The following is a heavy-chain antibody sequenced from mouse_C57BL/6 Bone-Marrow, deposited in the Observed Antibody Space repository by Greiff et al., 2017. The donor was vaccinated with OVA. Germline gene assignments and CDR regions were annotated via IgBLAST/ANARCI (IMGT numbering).Heavy chain of an antibody. J-gene: IGHJ1*03. Sequence: QVQLQQPGAELVRPGTSVKLSCKASGYTFTSYWMHWVKQRPGQGLEWIGVIDPSDSYTNYNQKFKGKATLTVDTSSSTAYMQLSSLTSEDSAVYYCARKDGYWYFDVWGTGTTVTVSS. V-gene: IGHV1-59*01. CDR3: ARKDGYWYFDV. D-gene: IGHD2-3*01. CDR2: IDPSDSYT. CDR1: GYTFTSYW.